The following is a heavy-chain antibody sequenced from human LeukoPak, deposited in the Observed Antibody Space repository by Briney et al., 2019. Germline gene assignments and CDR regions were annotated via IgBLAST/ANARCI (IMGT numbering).Heavy chain of an antibody. CDR1: GYSFTSYW. CDR3: ARPYGLYGSGSYSDY. V-gene: IGHV5-51*01. Sequence: GESLKISCKGSGYSFTSYWIGWVRQMPGKGLEWMGIIYPGDSDTRYSPSFQGQVTISADKSISTAYLQWSSLKASDTAMYYCARPYGLYGSGSYSDYWGQGTLVTVSS. D-gene: IGHD3-10*01. J-gene: IGHJ4*02. CDR2: IYPGDSDT.